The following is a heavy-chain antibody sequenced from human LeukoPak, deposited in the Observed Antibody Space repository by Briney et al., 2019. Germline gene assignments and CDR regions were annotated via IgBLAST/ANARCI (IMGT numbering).Heavy chain of an antibody. CDR1: GFTFSSYR. V-gene: IGHV3-21*01. D-gene: IGHD6-13*01. CDR2: ISSSSSYI. Sequence: GGSLRLSCAASGFTFSSYRMNWVRQAPGKGLEWVSSISSSSSYIYYADSVKGRFTISRDNAKNSLYLQMNSLRAEDTAVYYCARERWEYSSSGEDFDYWGQGTLVTVSS. CDR3: ARERWEYSSSGEDFDY. J-gene: IGHJ4*02.